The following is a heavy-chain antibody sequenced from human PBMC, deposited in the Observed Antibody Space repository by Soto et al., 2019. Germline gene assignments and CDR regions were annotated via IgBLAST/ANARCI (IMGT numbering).Heavy chain of an antibody. CDR2: MYFGGSF. CDR1: GASVSHGY. J-gene: IGHJ5*02. V-gene: IGHV4-59*02. Sequence: SETLSLTCNVSGASVSHGYWSWIRQPPGKALEWIGFMYFGGSFNYNPSLTSRATISVDTSKNQFSLKLSSVTAADTAVYYCARDTPYYYGSGGNWFGPWGQGTLVTVSS. D-gene: IGHD3-10*01. CDR3: ARDTPYYYGSGGNWFGP.